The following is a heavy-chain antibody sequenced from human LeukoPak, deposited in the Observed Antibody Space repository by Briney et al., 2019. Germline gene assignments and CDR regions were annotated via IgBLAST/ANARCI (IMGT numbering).Heavy chain of an antibody. CDR3: ARGHCSGGPCYVDY. Sequence: ASVTVSCKASRYTFTGYYMHGVRQAPRQGLEWMGWINPKSGGTNYAQKFQGWVTMTRDTSISTAYMELSRLRSDATAVYYCARGHCSGGPCYVDYWGQGTLVTVSS. CDR1: RYTFTGYY. D-gene: IGHD2-15*01. V-gene: IGHV1-2*04. CDR2: INPKSGGT. J-gene: IGHJ4*02.